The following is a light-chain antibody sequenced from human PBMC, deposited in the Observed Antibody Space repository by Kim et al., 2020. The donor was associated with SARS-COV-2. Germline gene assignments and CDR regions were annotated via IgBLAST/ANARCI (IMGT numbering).Light chain of an antibody. Sequence: DIQMTQSPSSLSASVGSRVTITCRASQSVSPSLNWYHMQPGKAPKLLIYAVSTLQSGVPSRFSGSGSGTDFTLTITSLQPEDFGIYFCQQSQGFTYSFGQGTKLEI. V-gene: IGKV1-39*01. J-gene: IGKJ2*03. CDR3: QQSQGFTYS. CDR1: QSVSPS. CDR2: AVS.